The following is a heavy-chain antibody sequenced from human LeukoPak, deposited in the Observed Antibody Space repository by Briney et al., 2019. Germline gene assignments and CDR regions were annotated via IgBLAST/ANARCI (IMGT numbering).Heavy chain of an antibody. CDR2: ISYDGSNK. CDR3: ARDRVYYCSGGSCQTCPDH. D-gene: IGHD2-15*01. CDR1: GFTFSSYS. V-gene: IGHV3-30*03. Sequence: PGGSLRLSCAASGFTFSSYSMNWVRQAPGKGLEWVAVISYDGSNKYYADSVKGRFTISRDNSKNTLYLQMNSLRAEDTAVYYCARDRVYYCSGGSCQTCPDHWGKGTTVTVSS. J-gene: IGHJ6*04.